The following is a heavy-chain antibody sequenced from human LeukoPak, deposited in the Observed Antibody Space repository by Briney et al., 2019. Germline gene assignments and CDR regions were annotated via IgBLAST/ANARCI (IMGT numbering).Heavy chain of an antibody. CDR3: ARDFPPVGATTVSTYYYYGMDV. CDR1: GYTFTSSG. J-gene: IGHJ6*02. CDR2: INAYNGDT. V-gene: IGHV1-18*01. D-gene: IGHD1-26*01. Sequence: ASVRVSCKASGYTFTSSGISWVRQAPGQGLEWMGWINAYNGDTNYAQKLQGRVTMTTDTSTSTAYMELRSLRSDDTAVYHCARDFPPVGATTVSTYYYYGMDVWGQGTTVTVSS.